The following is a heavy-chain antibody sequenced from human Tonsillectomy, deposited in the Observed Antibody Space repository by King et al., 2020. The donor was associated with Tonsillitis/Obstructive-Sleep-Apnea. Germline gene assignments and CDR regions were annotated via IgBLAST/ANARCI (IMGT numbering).Heavy chain of an antibody. D-gene: IGHD4-11*01. V-gene: IGHV4-39*01. Sequence: QLQESGPGLVKPSGTLSLTCTVSVGSVSSSSYYWGWIRQPPGKGLEWIGTIYYSGTTYYNPSLKSRVTISVDTSKNQFYLNLISVTAADTAVYYCARHSRAYTDDYYYYIDVWGNGTPVTVSS. CDR1: VGSVSSSSYY. CDR2: IYYSGTT. J-gene: IGHJ6*03. CDR3: ARHSRAYTDDYYYYIDV.